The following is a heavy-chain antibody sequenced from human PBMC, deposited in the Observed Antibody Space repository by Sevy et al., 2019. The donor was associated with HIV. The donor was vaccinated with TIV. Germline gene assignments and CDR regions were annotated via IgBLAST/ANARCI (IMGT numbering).Heavy chain of an antibody. CDR3: TRWSGSQSIFDY. J-gene: IGHJ4*02. D-gene: IGHD1-26*01. Sequence: GGSLRLSCTASGFIFGDYGMSWVRQAPGKGLEWIAFFKEKIHGGTTENAASVKGRFTISRDDSKNIVYLQMSNLKTEDTAVYYCTRWSGSQSIFDYWGQGTLVTVSS. CDR1: GFIFGDYG. CDR2: FKEKIHGGTT. V-gene: IGHV3-49*04.